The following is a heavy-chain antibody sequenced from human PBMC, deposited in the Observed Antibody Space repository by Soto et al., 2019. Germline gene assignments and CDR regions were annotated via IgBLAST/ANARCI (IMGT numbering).Heavy chain of an antibody. CDR2: ISAYNGNT. D-gene: IGHD3-9*01. Sequence: ASVKVSCKASGYTFTSYGISWVRQAPGQGLEWMGWISAYNGNTNYAQKLQGRVTMTTDTSTSTAYMELRSLRSDDTAVYYCARDPYDILTGVNWFDPWGQGALVTVSS. CDR1: GYTFTSYG. CDR3: ARDPYDILTGVNWFDP. V-gene: IGHV1-18*01. J-gene: IGHJ5*02.